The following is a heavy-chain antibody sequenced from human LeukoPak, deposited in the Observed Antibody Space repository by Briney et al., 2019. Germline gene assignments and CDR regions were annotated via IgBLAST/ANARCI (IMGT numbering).Heavy chain of an antibody. V-gene: IGHV1-2*06. Sequence: ASVKVSCKASGYTFTSYYMHWVRQAPGQGLEWMGRINPNSGGTNYAQKFQGRVTMTRDTSISTAYMKLSRLRSDDTAVYYCAILIPLYDFWSGFYWGQGTLVTVSS. CDR1: GYTFTSYY. J-gene: IGHJ4*02. D-gene: IGHD3-3*01. CDR2: INPNSGGT. CDR3: AILIPLYDFWSGFY.